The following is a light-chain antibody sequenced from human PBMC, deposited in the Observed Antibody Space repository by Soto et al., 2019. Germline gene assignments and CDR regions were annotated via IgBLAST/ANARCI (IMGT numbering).Light chain of an antibody. CDR1: QSVTSNY. V-gene: IGKV3-20*01. J-gene: IGKJ1*01. Sequence: EIVLTQSPGTLSLSPGERATLSCRASQSVTSNYLAWYQQKPGQAPRLLIYGASSRATGIPDRFSGSGSGTDFTLTISRLEPEDFEVYYCQQYDSSPVTFGQGTKVEIK. CDR2: GAS. CDR3: QQYDSSPVT.